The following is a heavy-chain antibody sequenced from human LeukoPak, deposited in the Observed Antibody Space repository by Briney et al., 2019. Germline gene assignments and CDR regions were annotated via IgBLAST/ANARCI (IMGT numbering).Heavy chain of an antibody. Sequence: KPSETLSLTCAVYGGSFSGYYWSWIRQPPGKGLEWIGEINHSGSTNYNPSLKSRVTILVDTSKNQFSLKLSSVTAADTAVYYCARKVLRFLEWLSDGMDVWGQGTTVTVSS. J-gene: IGHJ6*02. CDR3: ARKVLRFLEWLSDGMDV. CDR1: GGSFSGYY. CDR2: INHSGST. V-gene: IGHV4-34*01. D-gene: IGHD3-3*01.